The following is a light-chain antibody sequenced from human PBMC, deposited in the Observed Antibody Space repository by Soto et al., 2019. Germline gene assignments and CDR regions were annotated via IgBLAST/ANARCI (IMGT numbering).Light chain of an antibody. J-gene: IGLJ2*01. V-gene: IGLV2-8*01. Sequence: QSALTQPPYATGSPGQSVTISCTGTSSDVGGYNYVSWYQQHPGKAPKLMIYEVSKRPSGVPDRFSGSKSGNTASLTVSGLQAEDEADYYFSSYAGNNNLVFGGGTKLTVL. CDR3: SSYAGNNNLV. CDR2: EVS. CDR1: SSDVGGYNY.